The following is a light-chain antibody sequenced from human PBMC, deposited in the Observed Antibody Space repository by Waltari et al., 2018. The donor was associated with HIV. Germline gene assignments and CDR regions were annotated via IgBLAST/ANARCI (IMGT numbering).Light chain of an antibody. V-gene: IGKV4-1*01. CDR3: QQYSTMPYT. Sequence: DVVMTQSPDSLAVSLGERATITCRSSQTLLYTSNNKNYLAWYQLKRGQPPKLLIYWASIRESGFPLRFSASRSGTEFSLTISCLQAENVAVYYCQQYSTMPYTFGQRTKVEI. J-gene: IGKJ2*01. CDR1: QTLLYTSNNKNY. CDR2: WAS.